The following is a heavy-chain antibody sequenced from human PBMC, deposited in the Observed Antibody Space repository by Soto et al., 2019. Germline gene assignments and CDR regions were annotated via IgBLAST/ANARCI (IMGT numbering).Heavy chain of an antibody. Sequence: PSETLSLTCAVYGGSISSYYWSWIRQPPGKGLEWIGEINHSGSTNYNSSLKSRVTISVDTSKNQFSLKVTSVTAADTAVYYGARGLPAAAGAKTHDSWGQGTLVTVSS. D-gene: IGHD6-13*01. CDR3: ARGLPAAAGAKTHDS. CDR1: GGSISSYY. CDR2: INHSGST. J-gene: IGHJ4*02. V-gene: IGHV4-34*01.